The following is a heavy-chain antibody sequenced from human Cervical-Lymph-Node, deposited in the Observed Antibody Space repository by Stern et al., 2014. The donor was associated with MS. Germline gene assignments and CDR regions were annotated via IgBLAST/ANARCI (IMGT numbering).Heavy chain of an antibody. CDR2: ISGSGMTI. D-gene: IGHD3-10*01. J-gene: IGHJ4*02. CDR3: ARDLRRGYSAIYYSSDS. Sequence: QVQLVESGGGLVKPGGSLRLSCAASGFSFSDYYMSWLRQAPGKGLEWLSFISGSGMTIFYAESGRGRFTISRDNAKKSLYLQMNSLTDDDTAVYYCARDLRRGYSAIYYSSDSWGQGILVTVSS. CDR1: GFSFSDYY. V-gene: IGHV3-11*01.